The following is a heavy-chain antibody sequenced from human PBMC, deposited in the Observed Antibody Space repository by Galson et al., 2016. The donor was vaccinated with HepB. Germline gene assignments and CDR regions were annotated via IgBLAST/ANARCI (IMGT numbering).Heavy chain of an antibody. J-gene: IGHJ6*02. CDR1: GFTFRSYD. V-gene: IGHV3-30*18. CDR2: ISSAGTNT. CDR3: AKDHSPQGGFGDFFHHYYGMDV. D-gene: IGHD3-10*01. Sequence: SLRLSCAASGFTFRSYDMHWVRQPPGKGLEWVSVISSAGTNTYYTDSVKGQFTISRDNSKSTVFLQIDSLRAEDTAVYYCAKDHSPQGGFGDFFHHYYGMDVWGQGTTVSVS.